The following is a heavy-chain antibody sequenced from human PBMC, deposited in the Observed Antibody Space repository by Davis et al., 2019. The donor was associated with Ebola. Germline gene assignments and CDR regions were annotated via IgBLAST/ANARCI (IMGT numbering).Heavy chain of an antibody. V-gene: IGHV1-18*04. J-gene: IGHJ6*02. Sequence: ASVKVSCKASGYTFTSYGITWVRQAPGQGLEWMGWINPHNGNTNYAQNVQGRVTMTTDTSTSTAYMEVGSLRSDDTAVYYCAREEIVVVVAATYYYYGMDVWGQGTTVTVSS. CDR1: GYTFTSYG. CDR3: AREEIVVVVAATYYYYGMDV. D-gene: IGHD2-15*01. CDR2: INPHNGNT.